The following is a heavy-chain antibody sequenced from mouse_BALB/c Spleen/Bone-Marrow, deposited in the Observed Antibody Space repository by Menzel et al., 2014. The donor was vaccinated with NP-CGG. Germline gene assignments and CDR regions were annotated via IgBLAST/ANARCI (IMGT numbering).Heavy chain of an antibody. CDR2: INPDSSTI. CDR3: ARPDDGYYAMDY. J-gene: IGHJ4*01. CDR1: GFDFSRYW. Sequence: EVQLVESGGGLVQPGGSLKLSCAASGFDFSRYWMSWVRQAPGKGLEWIGEINPDSSTINYKPSLKDKFIISRDNAKNTLYLQMSKVRSEDTALYYCARPDDGYYAMDYWGQGTSVTVSS. D-gene: IGHD2-3*01. V-gene: IGHV4-1*02.